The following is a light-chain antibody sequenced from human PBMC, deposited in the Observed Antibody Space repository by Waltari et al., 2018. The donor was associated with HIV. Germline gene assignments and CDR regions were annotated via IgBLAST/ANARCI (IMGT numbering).Light chain of an antibody. CDR2: YAS. V-gene: IGKV6-21*01. CDR3: HQSSSLPHT. J-gene: IGKJ2*01. Sequence: EIVLTQSPDSQSVSPKGKVTITCRASQSIGSSLHWYQQKPDQSPKLLIKYASRSFSGVPSRFSGSGSGTDFNLTINRLEGEDAATYYCHQSSSLPHTFGQGTKLEIK. CDR1: QSIGSS.